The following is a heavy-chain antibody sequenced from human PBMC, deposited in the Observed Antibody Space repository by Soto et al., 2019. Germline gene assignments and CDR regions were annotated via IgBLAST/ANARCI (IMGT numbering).Heavy chain of an antibody. CDR2: VYATGTT. CDR3: VRDGSKSLRDWFDP. J-gene: IGHJ5*02. Sequence: LSLSFNVSGGSISKFYWAWIRKTAGNGLEWMGRVYATGTTDYNPSLRSRVAMSVDISKKTFSLRLRSVTGADSGVYHCVRDGSKSLRDWFDPWGQGILVTVSS. CDR1: GGSISKFY. V-gene: IGHV4-4*07.